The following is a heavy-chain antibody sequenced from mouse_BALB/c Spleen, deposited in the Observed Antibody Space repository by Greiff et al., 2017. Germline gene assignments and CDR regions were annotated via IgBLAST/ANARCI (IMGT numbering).Heavy chain of an antibody. J-gene: IGHJ3*01. CDR2: IWAGGST. CDR3: ARDEGKRFAY. Sequence: VKLMESGPGLVAPSQSLSITCTVSGFSLTSYGVHWVRQPPGKGLEWLGVIWAGGSTNYNSALMSRLSISKDNSKSQVFLKMNSLQTDDTAMYYCARDEGKRFAYWGQGTLVTVSA. CDR1: GFSLTSYG. D-gene: IGHD2-1*01. V-gene: IGHV2-9*02.